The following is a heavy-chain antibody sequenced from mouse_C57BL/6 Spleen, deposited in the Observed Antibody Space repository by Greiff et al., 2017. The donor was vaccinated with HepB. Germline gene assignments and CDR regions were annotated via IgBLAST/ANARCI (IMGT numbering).Heavy chain of an antibody. J-gene: IGHJ1*03. CDR2: INYDGSST. V-gene: IGHV5-16*01. CDR1: GFTFSDYY. Sequence: EVQLVESEGGLVQPGSSMKLSCTASGFTFSDYYMAWVRQVPEKGLEWVANINYDGSSTYYLDSLKSRFIISRDNAKNILYLQMSSLKSEDTATYYCARDDLVYWYFDVWGTGTTVTVSS. D-gene: IGHD1-1*02. CDR3: ARDDLVYWYFDV.